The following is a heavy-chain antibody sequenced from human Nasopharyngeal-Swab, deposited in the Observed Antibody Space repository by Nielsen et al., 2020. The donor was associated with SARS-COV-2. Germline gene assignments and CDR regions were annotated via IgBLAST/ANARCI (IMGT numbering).Heavy chain of an antibody. CDR1: GYTFTSYY. Sequence: ASVKVSCKASGYTFTSYYMHWVRQAPGQGLEWMGIINPSGGSTSYAQKFQGRVTITRDTSASTAYMELSSLRSEDTAVYYCARDSYYYASGSYYSDAFDIWGQGTTVTVSS. J-gene: IGHJ3*02. CDR2: INPSGGST. D-gene: IGHD3-10*01. CDR3: ARDSYYYASGSYYSDAFDI. V-gene: IGHV1-46*01.